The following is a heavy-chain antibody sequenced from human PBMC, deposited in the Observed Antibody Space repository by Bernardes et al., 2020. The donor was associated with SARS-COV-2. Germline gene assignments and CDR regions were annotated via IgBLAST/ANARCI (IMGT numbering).Heavy chain of an antibody. V-gene: IGHV3-74*01. Sequence: GSLRLSCDASGFTFSSYWMHWVRQAPGKGLVWVSRINSDGTSTSYADSVKGRFTISRDNAKNTLSLQMNSLRDEDTALYFCAQGDAHAFVVWGQGTMVTVSS. CDR1: GFTFSSYW. J-gene: IGHJ3*01. CDR3: AQGDAHAFVV. CDR2: INSDGTST. D-gene: IGHD1-26*01.